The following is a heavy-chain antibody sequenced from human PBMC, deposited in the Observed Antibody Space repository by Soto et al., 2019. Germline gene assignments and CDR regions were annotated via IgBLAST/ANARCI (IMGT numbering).Heavy chain of an antibody. Sequence: GGSLRLSCAASGFTFSSYAMSWVRQAPGKGLEWVSAISGSGGSTYYADSVKGRFTISRDNSKNTLYLQMNSLRAEDTAVYYCAKAGGLRFLEWLPYDSDNYYYGMDVWGQGTTVTVSS. V-gene: IGHV3-23*01. CDR2: ISGSGGST. CDR1: GFTFSSYA. D-gene: IGHD3-3*01. CDR3: AKAGGLRFLEWLPYDSDNYYYGMDV. J-gene: IGHJ6*02.